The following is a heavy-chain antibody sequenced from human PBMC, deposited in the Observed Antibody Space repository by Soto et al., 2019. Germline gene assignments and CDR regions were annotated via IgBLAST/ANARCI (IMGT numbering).Heavy chain of an antibody. CDR1: GYTFTDYY. J-gene: IGHJ4*02. D-gene: IGHD4-17*01. V-gene: IGHV1-2*02. CDR3: ATGDSNDYLAINDY. CDR2: INPNSGAT. Sequence: QVQLVQSGAEVKKPGASMKVSCKASGYTFTDYYLHWVRQAPGQGLEWMGWINPNSGATNYAQRFQGRATVTRDTSIGTTYMELNRLRSDDTAVYYCATGDSNDYLAINDYWGQGTLVTVSS.